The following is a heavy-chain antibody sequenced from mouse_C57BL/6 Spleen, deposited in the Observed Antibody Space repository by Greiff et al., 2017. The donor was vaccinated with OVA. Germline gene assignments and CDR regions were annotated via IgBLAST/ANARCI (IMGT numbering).Heavy chain of an antibody. CDR2: IWSGGST. D-gene: IGHD1-1*01. V-gene: IGHV2-2*01. CDR1: GFSLTSYG. CDR3: ASTYYGSSYVGAMDY. Sequence: VKLVESGPGLVQPSQSLSITCTVSGFSLTSYGVHWVRQSPGKGLEWLGVIWSGGSTDYNAAFISRLSISKDNSKSQVFFKMNSLQADDTAIYYCASTYYGSSYVGAMDYWGQGTSVTVSS. J-gene: IGHJ4*01.